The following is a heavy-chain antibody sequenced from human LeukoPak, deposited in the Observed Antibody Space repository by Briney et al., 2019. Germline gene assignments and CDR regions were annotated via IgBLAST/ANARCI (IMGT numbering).Heavy chain of an antibody. CDR3: AREQYSSSWYESTDYYYGMDI. Sequence: PGGSLRLSCAASGFTFSSYWMSWVRQAPGKGLEWEANIKQDGSEKYYVDSVKGRFTISRDNAKNSLYLQMNSLRAEDTAVYYCAREQYSSSWYESTDYYYGMDIWGQGTTVTVSS. CDR1: GFTFSSYW. J-gene: IGHJ6*02. D-gene: IGHD6-13*01. V-gene: IGHV3-7*01. CDR2: IKQDGSEK.